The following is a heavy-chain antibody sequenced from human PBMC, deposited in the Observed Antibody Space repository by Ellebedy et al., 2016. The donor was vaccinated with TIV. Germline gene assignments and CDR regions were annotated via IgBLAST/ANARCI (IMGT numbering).Heavy chain of an antibody. D-gene: IGHD3-16*01. J-gene: IGHJ4*02. CDR1: GGSISSSSYY. CDR3: ARELRGNYFDS. Sequence: SETLSLTXTVSGGSISSSSYYWGWVRQPPGKGLEWIGEIFHSGSATYNPSLRSRVTMSVDTSKNQFSLKLTSVTAADTAIYFCARELRGNYFDSWGQGTLVTVSS. CDR2: IFHSGSA. V-gene: IGHV4-39*07.